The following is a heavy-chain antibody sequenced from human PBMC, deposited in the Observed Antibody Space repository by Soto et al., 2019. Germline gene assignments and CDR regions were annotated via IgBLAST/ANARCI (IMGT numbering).Heavy chain of an antibody. J-gene: IGHJ5*02. Sequence: SSETLSLTCTVSGGSISSGDYYWSWIRQPPGKGLEWIGYIYYSGSTYYNPSLKSRVTISVDTSKNQFSLKLSSVTAADTAVYYCAREMLYGSNSWFDPWGQGTLVTVS. CDR2: IYYSGST. D-gene: IGHD3-16*02. CDR1: GGSISSGDYY. CDR3: AREMLYGSNSWFDP. V-gene: IGHV4-30-4*01.